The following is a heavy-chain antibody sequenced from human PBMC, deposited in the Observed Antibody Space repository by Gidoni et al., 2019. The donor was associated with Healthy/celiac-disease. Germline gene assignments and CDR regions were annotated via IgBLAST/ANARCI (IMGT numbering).Heavy chain of an antibody. D-gene: IGHD3-10*01. CDR1: GFPFSDYY. Sequence: QVQLVESGGGLVKPGGSLRLSCAASGFPFSDYYMSWIRQAPGKGLEWVSYISSSSSYTNYADSVKGRFTISRDKAKNSLYLQMNSLRAEDTAVYYCARSRMVRGVIVYFDYWGQGTLVTVSS. CDR2: ISSSSSYT. V-gene: IGHV3-11*06. CDR3: ARSRMVRGVIVYFDY. J-gene: IGHJ4*02.